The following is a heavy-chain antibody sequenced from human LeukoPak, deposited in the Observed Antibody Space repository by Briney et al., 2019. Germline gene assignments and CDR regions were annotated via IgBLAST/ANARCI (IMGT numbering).Heavy chain of an antibody. V-gene: IGHV3-11*01. Sequence: GGSLRLSCAASGFTFSDYYMSWIRQAPGKGLEWVSYISSSGSTIYYADCVKGRFTISRDNAKNSLYLQINSLRAEDTAVYSCARGTMVRGVILKPVDYWGQGTLVTVSS. CDR2: ISSSGSTI. CDR3: ARGTMVRGVILKPVDY. D-gene: IGHD3-10*01. J-gene: IGHJ4*02. CDR1: GFTFSDYY.